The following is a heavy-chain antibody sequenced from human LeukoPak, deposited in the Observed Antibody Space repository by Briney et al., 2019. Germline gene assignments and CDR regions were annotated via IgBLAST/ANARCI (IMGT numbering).Heavy chain of an antibody. CDR2: TYYSGST. Sequence: PSETLSLTCTVSGGSISSGGYYWSWIRQHPGKGLEWIGYTYYSGSTYYNPSLKSRVTISVDTSKNQFSLKLSSVTAADTAVYYCAEYSSSSAFDYWGQGTLVTVSS. J-gene: IGHJ4*02. D-gene: IGHD6-6*01. CDR1: GGSISSGGYY. V-gene: IGHV4-31*03. CDR3: AEYSSSSAFDY.